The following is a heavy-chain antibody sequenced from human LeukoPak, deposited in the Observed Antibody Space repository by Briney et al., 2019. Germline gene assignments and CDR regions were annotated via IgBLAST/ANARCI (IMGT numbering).Heavy chain of an antibody. D-gene: IGHD6-13*01. J-gene: IGHJ4*02. CDR1: GASISSDF. CDR3: AREGGSSRNFDY. CDR2: IFSSGII. Sequence: SETLSLTCNVSGASISSDFWSWIRQPAGKGLEWVGRIFSSGIINYNPSLKSRLTMSVDTAKSQFSLNLSSVTAADTAVYYCAREGGSSRNFDYWGQGTLVTVSS. V-gene: IGHV4-4*07.